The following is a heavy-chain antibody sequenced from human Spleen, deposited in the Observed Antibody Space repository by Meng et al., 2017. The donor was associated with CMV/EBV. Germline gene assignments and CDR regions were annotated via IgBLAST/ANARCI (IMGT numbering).Heavy chain of an antibody. V-gene: IGHV3-23*03. CDR2: IYSGGTSA. CDR3: AKDLRDGYNFVYHDAFDI. J-gene: IGHJ3*02. CDR1: GFTFSSYS. D-gene: IGHD5-24*01. Sequence: GESLKISCAASGFTFSSYSMNWVRQAPGKGLEWVSVIYSGGTSAYYADSVKGRFTISRDNSKNTLYLQMNSLRAEDTAVYYCAKDLRDGYNFVYHDAFDIWGQGTMVTVSS.